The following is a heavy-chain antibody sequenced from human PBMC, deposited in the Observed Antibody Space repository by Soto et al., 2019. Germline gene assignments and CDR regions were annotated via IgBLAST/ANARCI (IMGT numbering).Heavy chain of an antibody. Sequence: GSLRLSCAASGFRFSSYAMSWVRQAPGKGLQWVSAISDADGSTYYADSVKGRFTISRDNSKNSLYLQMDSLRAEDTAVYYCATQITGTTKSNYWAQGTLVTVSS. CDR2: ISDADGST. J-gene: IGHJ4*02. V-gene: IGHV3-23*01. CDR1: GFRFSSYA. CDR3: ATQITGTTKSNY. D-gene: IGHD1-7*01.